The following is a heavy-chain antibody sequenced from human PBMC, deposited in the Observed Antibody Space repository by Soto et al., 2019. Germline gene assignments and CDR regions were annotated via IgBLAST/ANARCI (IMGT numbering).Heavy chain of an antibody. V-gene: IGHV3-30*03. D-gene: IGHD3-16*01. Sequence: QVQLVESGGGVVEPGRSLTLSCAASGFTFSSYGMHWLRQAPGKGLEWVAYITYVGSDKIYADSVKGRFTISRDDSKNTVYLQMNSLRDDDTALYYCATRGAWGCQNYAHYWGQGTLVTVSS. CDR1: GFTFSSYG. CDR3: ATRGAWGCQNYAHY. J-gene: IGHJ4*02. CDR2: ITYVGSDK.